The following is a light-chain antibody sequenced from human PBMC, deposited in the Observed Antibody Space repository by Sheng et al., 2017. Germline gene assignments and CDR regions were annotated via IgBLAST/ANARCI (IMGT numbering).Light chain of an antibody. CDR3: QHYDDLPLS. CDR2: HVS. Sequence: DIQLTQSPSSLSASVGDRVTITCQASQDINNNLNWYQQKPGKAPQLIIYHVSSLQRGVPSTFSGSGSGTSFTFTIDNLQPDDFATYYCQHYDDLPLSFGGGTRVXI. V-gene: IGKV1-33*01. CDR1: QDINNN. J-gene: IGKJ4*01.